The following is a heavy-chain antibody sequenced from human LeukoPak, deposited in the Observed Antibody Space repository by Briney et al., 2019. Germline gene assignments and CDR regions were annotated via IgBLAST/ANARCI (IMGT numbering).Heavy chain of an antibody. CDR1: GGSISGYS. CDR3: ARDPTGIAAAGTNY. J-gene: IGHJ4*02. D-gene: IGHD6-13*01. V-gene: IGHV4-4*08. Sequence: SETLSLTCTVSGGSISGYSWTWIRQPPGQGLEWIGRIYTSGSTNYNPSLKSRVTISVDTSKNQFSLKLSSVTAADTAVYYCARDPTGIAAAGTNYWGQGTLVTVSS. CDR2: IYTSGST.